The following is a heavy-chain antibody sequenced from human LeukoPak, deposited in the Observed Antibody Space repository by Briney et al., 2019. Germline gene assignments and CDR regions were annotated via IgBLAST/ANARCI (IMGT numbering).Heavy chain of an antibody. V-gene: IGHV1-18*01. CDR2: ISAYNGNT. J-gene: IGHJ4*02. CDR3: ARDLRYYFDY. CDR1: GFTFTSHG. Sequence: GASVKVSCKASGFTFTSHGFSWVRQAPGQGLEWMGWISAYNGNTNYAQKFQGRSTMTTDTSTSTAYMELRSLRSDDTAVYYCARDLRYYFDYWGQGTLVTVSS.